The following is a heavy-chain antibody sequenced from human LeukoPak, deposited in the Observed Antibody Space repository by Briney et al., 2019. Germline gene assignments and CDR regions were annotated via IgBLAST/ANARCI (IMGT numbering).Heavy chain of an antibody. CDR1: GGTFSSYA. D-gene: IGHD4-11*01. V-gene: IGHV1-69*05. Sequence: ASVKVSCKASGGTFSSYAISWVRQAPGQGLEWMGGIIPIFGTANYAQKFQGGVTITTDESTSTAYMELSSLRSEDTAVYYCASGWGYYSNYFDYWGQGTLVTVSS. CDR2: IIPIFGTA. J-gene: IGHJ4*02. CDR3: ASGWGYYSNYFDY.